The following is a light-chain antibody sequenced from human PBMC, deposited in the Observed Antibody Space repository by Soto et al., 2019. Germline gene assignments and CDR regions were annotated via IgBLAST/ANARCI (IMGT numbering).Light chain of an antibody. CDR1: QDIANF. V-gene: IGKV1-27*01. CDR2: AAS. CDR3: QKCKVAPFT. Sequence: VLMTLSPSSLPEFVGNRVTIPCRASQDIANFLAWYQQKKGKVPKLLIYAASTLQSGVPSRFIGSGSGTDFNLTISSLQTEDVATYYCQKCKVAPFTFGGGTKVDIK. J-gene: IGKJ4*01.